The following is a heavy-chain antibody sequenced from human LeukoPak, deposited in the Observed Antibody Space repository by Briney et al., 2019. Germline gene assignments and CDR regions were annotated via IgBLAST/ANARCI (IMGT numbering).Heavy chain of an antibody. CDR3: ARDSTNPL. CDR2: IKQDGTEK. V-gene: IGHV3-7*01. Sequence: GGSLRLSCAASGFTFSSYYMSWVRQAPGKGLEWVANIKQDGTEKYYVDSVKGRFTISRDNAKNSLYLQMNSLRAEDTAVYYCARDSTNPLWGKGTTVTVSS. J-gene: IGHJ6*04. D-gene: IGHD2-2*01. CDR1: GFTFSSYY.